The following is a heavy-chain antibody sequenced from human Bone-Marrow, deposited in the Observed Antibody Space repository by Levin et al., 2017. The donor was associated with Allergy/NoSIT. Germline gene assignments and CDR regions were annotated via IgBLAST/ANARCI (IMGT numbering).Heavy chain of an antibody. V-gene: IGHV4-34*01. D-gene: IGHD6-6*01. CDR3: ARETGKWGIAARSSKRYYYYGMDV. Sequence: SETLSLTCAVYGGSFSGYYWSWIRQPPGKGLEWIGEINHSGSTNYNPSLKSRVTISVDTSKNQFSLKLSSVTAADTAVYYCARETGKWGIAARSSKRYYYYGMDVWGQGTTVTVSS. CDR2: INHSGST. J-gene: IGHJ6*02. CDR1: GGSFSGYY.